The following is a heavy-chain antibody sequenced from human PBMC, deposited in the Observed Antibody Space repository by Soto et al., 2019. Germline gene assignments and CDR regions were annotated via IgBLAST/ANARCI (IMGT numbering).Heavy chain of an antibody. V-gene: IGHV3-23*01. J-gene: IGHJ4*02. CDR1: GFTFSTYA. CDR2: ISGSGSNT. Sequence: GGSLRPSCAASGFTFSTYALNWVRQAPGKGLEWVSAISGSGSNTYYADSVKGRFTISRDNSKNTLYLQMNSLRVEDTAVYYCAKEGLLLRKTYWGQGTLVTVSS. CDR3: AKEGLLLRKTY. D-gene: IGHD3-22*01.